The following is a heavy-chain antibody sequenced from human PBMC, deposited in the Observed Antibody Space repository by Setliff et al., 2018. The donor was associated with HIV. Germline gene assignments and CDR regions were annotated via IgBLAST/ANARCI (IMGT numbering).Heavy chain of an antibody. J-gene: IGHJ2*01. CDR2: IDYSGSA. CDR3: ARDKRYYYDSSIYWYFDL. V-gene: IGHV4-31*01. Sequence: PSETLSLTCTVSGASINSGIYYWNWIRQYPGKGLEWIGYIDYSGSAYYNPSLRSQISISLYTSKNQIILKMDSVTAADTAVYYCARDKRYYYDSSIYWYFDLWGRGTLVTVSS. D-gene: IGHD3-22*01. CDR1: GASINSGIYY.